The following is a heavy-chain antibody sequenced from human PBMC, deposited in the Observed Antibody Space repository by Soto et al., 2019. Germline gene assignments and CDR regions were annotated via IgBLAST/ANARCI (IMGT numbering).Heavy chain of an antibody. Sequence: GGSLRLSCAASGFTFSAYFMTWIRQAPGKGPEWISYISSRGSTIYYADSVKGRFTISRDNAKNTLYLQMDSLRAEDTALYYCTRVISGSSGLFDYWGQGTLVTVSS. CDR3: TRVISGSSGLFDY. D-gene: IGHD1-26*01. CDR2: ISSRGSTI. V-gene: IGHV3-11*04. J-gene: IGHJ4*02. CDR1: GFTFSAYF.